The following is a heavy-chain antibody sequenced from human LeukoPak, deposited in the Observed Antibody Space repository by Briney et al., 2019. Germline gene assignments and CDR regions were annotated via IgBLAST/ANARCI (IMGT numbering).Heavy chain of an antibody. V-gene: IGHV3-74*01. J-gene: IGHJ1*01. CDR3: ARAPSEIGGYYPEYFRH. CDR2: IKSDGGT. CDR1: GFTFSTYW. D-gene: IGHD3-22*01. Sequence: GTSLRLSCAASGFTFSTYWMHWVRHAPGKGLVWVSRIKSDGGTNYADSVKGRFTISRDNAKKTVSLQMNSLRPEDTGVYYCARAPSEIGGYYPEYFRHWGQGTLVTVSS.